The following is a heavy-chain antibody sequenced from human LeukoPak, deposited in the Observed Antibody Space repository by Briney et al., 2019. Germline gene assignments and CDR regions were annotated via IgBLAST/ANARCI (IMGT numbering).Heavy chain of an antibody. J-gene: IGHJ4*02. CDR2: VYYVGTT. CDR3: SRENGAFSPFGY. CDR1: GGSVNISNYY. Sequence: PSETLSLTCTVSGGSVNISNYYWGWIRQPPGKEPEWIGSVYYVGTTYRNPSLKSRVTISVDTSKNRFSLNLSSVTAADTAVYYCSRENGAFSPFGYWGQGTLVTVPS. D-gene: IGHD2-8*01. V-gene: IGHV4-39*07.